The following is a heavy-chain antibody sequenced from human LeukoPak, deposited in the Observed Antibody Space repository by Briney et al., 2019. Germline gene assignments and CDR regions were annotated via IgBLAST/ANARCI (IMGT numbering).Heavy chain of an antibody. J-gene: IGHJ4*02. CDR3: AKHIYCGAGSCYHFDY. CDR2: ISSSGSTI. Sequence: GGSLRLSCAASGFTLGDYYMNWIRQTPGKGPEWVSYISSSGSTIYYADSVKGRFTISRDNAKNSLYLQMNSLRAEDTAVYYCAKHIYCGAGSCYHFDYWGQGTLVTVSS. V-gene: IGHV3-11*01. CDR1: GFTLGDYY. D-gene: IGHD2-15*01.